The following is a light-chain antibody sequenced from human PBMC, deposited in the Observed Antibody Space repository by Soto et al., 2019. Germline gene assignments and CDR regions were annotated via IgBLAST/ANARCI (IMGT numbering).Light chain of an antibody. CDR2: EVS. J-gene: IGLJ2*01. CDR3: ISNVGSNNVV. Sequence: QSALTQPPSASGSPGQSVTISCTGTSSDVGGYNYVSWYQQHPGKAPKLMIYEVSKRPSGVPDRFSGSKSGNTAALTVSGPQAEDEADYYCISNVGSNNVVFGGGTKLTVL. CDR1: SSDVGGYNY. V-gene: IGLV2-8*01.